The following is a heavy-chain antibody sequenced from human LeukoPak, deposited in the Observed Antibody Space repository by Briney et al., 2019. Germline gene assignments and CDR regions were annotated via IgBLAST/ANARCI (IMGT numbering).Heavy chain of an antibody. CDR1: GFTVSSNY. CDR2: IYSGGST. CDR3: ARDPSGSQDAFDI. J-gene: IGHJ3*02. V-gene: IGHV3-53*04. D-gene: IGHD1-26*01. Sequence: GGSLRLSCAASGFTVSSNYMSWVRQAPGEGLEWVSVIYSGGSTYYADSVKGRFTISRHNSKNTLYLQMNSLRAEDTAVYYCARDPSGSQDAFDIWGQGTMVTVSS.